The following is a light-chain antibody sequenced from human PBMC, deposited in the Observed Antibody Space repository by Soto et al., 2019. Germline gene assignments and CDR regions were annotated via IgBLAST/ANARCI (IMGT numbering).Light chain of an antibody. Sequence: DIQMTQSPSTLSASIGERVTITCRASQSVSHLLAWYQQKPGKAPKLLIYKASTLESGVPARFSGSGSGTEFTLTISSLQPDDFGTYYCQQFNSYWWTFGQGTKLEIK. CDR2: KAS. CDR3: QQFNSYWWT. J-gene: IGKJ1*01. V-gene: IGKV1-5*03. CDR1: QSVSHL.